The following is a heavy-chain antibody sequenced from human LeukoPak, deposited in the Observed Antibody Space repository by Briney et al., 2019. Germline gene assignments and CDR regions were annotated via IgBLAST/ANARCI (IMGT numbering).Heavy chain of an antibody. CDR3: ARGQWNYYDSSGYLNFDY. Sequence: GGSLRLSCAASGFTFSSYSMNWVRQAPGKGPEWVSYISSSSSTIYYADSVKGRFTISRDNAKNSLYLQMNSLRAEDTAVYYCARGQWNYYDSSGYLNFDYWGQGTLVTVSS. D-gene: IGHD3-22*01. J-gene: IGHJ4*02. CDR1: GFTFSSYS. V-gene: IGHV3-48*04. CDR2: ISSSSSTI.